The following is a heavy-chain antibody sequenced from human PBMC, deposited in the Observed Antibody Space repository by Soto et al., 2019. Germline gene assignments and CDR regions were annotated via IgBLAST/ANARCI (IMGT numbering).Heavy chain of an antibody. V-gene: IGHV4-31*03. J-gene: IGHJ5*02. Sequence: QVQLQESGPGLVKPSQTPSLTCTVSGGSISSGGYYWSWIRQHPGKGLEWLGYIYYSGSTYYNPSLKSRVTISVDTSKNQFSLKLSSVTAADTAVYYCARVPRSYYGSETNWFDPWGQGTLVTVSS. D-gene: IGHD3-10*01. CDR3: ARVPRSYYGSETNWFDP. CDR1: GGSISSGGYY. CDR2: IYYSGST.